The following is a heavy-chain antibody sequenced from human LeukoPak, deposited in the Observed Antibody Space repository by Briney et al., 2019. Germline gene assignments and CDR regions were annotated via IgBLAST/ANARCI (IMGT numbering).Heavy chain of an antibody. CDR3: ARERYYDSSGYRTLGGY. D-gene: IGHD3-22*01. V-gene: IGHV1-69*06. CDR1: GGTFSSYA. Sequence: SVKVSCKASGGTFSSYAISWVRQAPGQGLEWMGGIIPIFGTANYAQKFQGRVTITADKSTSTAYMELSSLRSEDTAVYYCARERYYDSSGYRTLGGYWGQGTLVTVSS. J-gene: IGHJ4*02. CDR2: IIPIFGTA.